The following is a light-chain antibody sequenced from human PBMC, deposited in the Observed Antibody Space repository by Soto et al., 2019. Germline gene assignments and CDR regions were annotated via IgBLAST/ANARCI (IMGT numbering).Light chain of an antibody. CDR1: QSVSSN. CDR2: GAS. CDR3: QQYNNRPPFT. Sequence: EIVMTQSPATLSVSPGERATLSCRASQSVSSNLAWYQQKPGQATRLLIYGASTRATGIPARFSGSGSGTEFTLTISSLQSEDFAVYYWQQYNNRPPFTFGPGTKVDIK. J-gene: IGKJ3*01. V-gene: IGKV3-15*01.